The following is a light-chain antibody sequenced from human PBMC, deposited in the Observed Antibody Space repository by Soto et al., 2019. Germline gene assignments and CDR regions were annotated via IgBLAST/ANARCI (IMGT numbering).Light chain of an antibody. V-gene: IGLV2-8*01. CDR2: DVS. CDR1: SSDVAAYNY. CDR3: SSYAGSSNYV. J-gene: IGLJ1*01. Sequence: HSVLTQPPSAYGSPGQSVTISCTGASSDVAAYNYVSWYQQHPGKAPKLMIYDVSKRPSGVPDRFSGSKSGNTASLTVSGLQAEDEADYYCSSYAGSSNYVFGTGTKVTVL.